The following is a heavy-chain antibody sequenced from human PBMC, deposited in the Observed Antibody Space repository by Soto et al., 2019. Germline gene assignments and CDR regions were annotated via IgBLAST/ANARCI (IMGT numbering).Heavy chain of an antibody. Sequence: GASVKVSCKASGGTFSSYAISWVRQAPGQGLEWMGGIIPIFGTANYAQKFQGRVTITADDSTSTAYMELSSLRSEDTAVYYCARNIREGVFAFDIWGQGTMVTVSS. V-gene: IGHV1-69*13. CDR2: IIPIFGTA. CDR3: ARNIREGVFAFDI. J-gene: IGHJ3*02. D-gene: IGHD3-16*01. CDR1: GGTFSSYA.